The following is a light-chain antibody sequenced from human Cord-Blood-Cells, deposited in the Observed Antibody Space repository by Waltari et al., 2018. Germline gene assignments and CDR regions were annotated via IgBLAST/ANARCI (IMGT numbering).Light chain of an antibody. V-gene: IGLV2-11*01. J-gene: IGLJ3*02. CDR1: SSDVGGYNY. Sequence: QSALTQPRSVSGSPGQSVTISCTGTSSDVGGYNYVSWYQQHPGKAPKLMIYGVSKRPSGVPDRFSGSKSGNTASLTISGLQAEDEADYYCYSYAGSHWVFGGGTKLTVL. CDR3: YSYAGSHWV. CDR2: GVS.